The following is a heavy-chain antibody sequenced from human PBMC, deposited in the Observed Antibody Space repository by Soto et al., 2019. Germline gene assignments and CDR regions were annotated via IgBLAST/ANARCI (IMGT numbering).Heavy chain of an antibody. CDR2: IIPILGIA. J-gene: IGHJ6*02. CDR1: GGTFSSYT. CDR3: AREATVVIGYYYYGMDV. D-gene: IGHD4-17*01. Sequence: ASVKVSCKASGGTFSSYTISWVRQAPGQGLEWMGRIIPILGIANYAQKFQGRVTITADKSTSTAYMELSSLRSEDTAVYYCAREATVVIGYYYYGMDVWGQGTTVTVSS. V-gene: IGHV1-69*04.